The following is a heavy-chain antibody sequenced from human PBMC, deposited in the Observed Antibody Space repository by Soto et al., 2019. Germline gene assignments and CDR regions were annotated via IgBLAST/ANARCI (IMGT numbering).Heavy chain of an antibody. CDR3: TRSITGTTSFDY. CDR2: SRDKGNSYST. V-gene: IGHV3-72*01. D-gene: IGHD1-7*01. CDR1: GFTLSDYY. Sequence: EVQLVESGGGLVQPGRSLRLSCAGSGFTLSDYYIDWVRQAPVKGLEWVGRSRDKGNSYSTDYAASVKGRFTISRDASKNSLYLQMNSLKTEDTALYYCTRSITGTTSFDYWGQGTLVTVSS. J-gene: IGHJ4*02.